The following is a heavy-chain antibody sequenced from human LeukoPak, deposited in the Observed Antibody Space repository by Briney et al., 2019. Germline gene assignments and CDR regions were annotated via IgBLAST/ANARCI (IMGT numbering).Heavy chain of an antibody. CDR1: GFTFSSYW. J-gene: IGHJ4*02. CDR2: IKEDGSRN. CDR3: ASHVSGRYDADPY. V-gene: IGHV3-7*05. D-gene: IGHD6-19*01. Sequence: GGSLRLSCAASGFTFSSYWMSWVRQAPGKGLEWVANIKEDGSRNHYVDSVKGRFTISRDNAKNSLYLQMSSLRAEDTAVYYCASHVSGRYDADPYWGQGTLVTVSS.